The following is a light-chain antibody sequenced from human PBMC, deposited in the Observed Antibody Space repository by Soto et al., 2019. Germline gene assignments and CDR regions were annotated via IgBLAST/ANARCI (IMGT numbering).Light chain of an antibody. Sequence: EIVLTQSPGTVSLSPGERATLSCRASQSVTSSYLAWYQQKPGQASRLLIYGVSSRATGIPDRFSGSGAGTDFTLTISRLEPEDFAVYYCQQYGDSPLTFGGGTKVEIK. CDR1: QSVTSSY. J-gene: IGKJ4*01. CDR2: GVS. V-gene: IGKV3-20*01. CDR3: QQYGDSPLT.